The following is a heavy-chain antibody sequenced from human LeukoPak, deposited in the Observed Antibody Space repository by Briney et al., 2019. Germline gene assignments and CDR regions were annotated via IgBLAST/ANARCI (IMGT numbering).Heavy chain of an antibody. CDR2: ISSSGSTI. D-gene: IGHD5-18*01. Sequence: GGSLRLSCAASGFTFSDYYMSWIRQAPGKGLEWVSYISSSGSTIYYADSVKGRFTISRDNAKNSLYLQMNSLRAEDTAVYYCASDPTPFTAMVTGDYWGQGTLVTVSS. CDR3: ASDPTPFTAMVTGDY. V-gene: IGHV3-11*01. J-gene: IGHJ4*02. CDR1: GFTFSDYY.